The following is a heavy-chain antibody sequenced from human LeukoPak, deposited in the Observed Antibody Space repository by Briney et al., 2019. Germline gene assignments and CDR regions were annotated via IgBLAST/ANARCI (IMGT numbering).Heavy chain of an antibody. Sequence: GGSLRLSCAASGFNFDDYVMTWVRQAPGKGLEWVSAISGSGGSTYYADSVKGRFTISRDNSKNTLYLQMNSLRAEDTAVYYCAKTLLYSSSWYYFDYWGQGTLVTVSS. D-gene: IGHD6-13*01. CDR3: AKTLLYSSSWYYFDY. J-gene: IGHJ4*02. V-gene: IGHV3-23*01. CDR1: GFNFDDYV. CDR2: ISGSGGST.